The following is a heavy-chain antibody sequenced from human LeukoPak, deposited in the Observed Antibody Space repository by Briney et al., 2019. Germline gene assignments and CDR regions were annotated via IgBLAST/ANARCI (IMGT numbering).Heavy chain of an antibody. Sequence: SETLSLTCTVSGGSISSGDHFWSWIRQHPGKGLEWIGYIYYSGTTYYNPSLKSRVTISVGTSKNHFSLKLTSVTAADTAVYYCTRDVPRSAGYPDNWGQGTLVTVSS. CDR1: GGSISSGDHF. V-gene: IGHV4-31*03. J-gene: IGHJ4*02. CDR2: IYYSGTT. CDR3: TRDVPRSAGYPDN. D-gene: IGHD2-15*01.